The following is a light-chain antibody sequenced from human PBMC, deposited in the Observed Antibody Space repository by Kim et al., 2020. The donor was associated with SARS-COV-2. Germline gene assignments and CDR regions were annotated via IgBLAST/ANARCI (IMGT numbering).Light chain of an antibody. V-gene: IGLV6-57*04. CDR2: EDN. Sequence: NFMLTQPHSVSESPGKTVTISCTRSSGSIASNYVQWYQQRPGSAPTTVIYEDNQRPSGVPERFSGSIDSSSNSASLTISGLKTEDEADYYCQSYDSSNPWVFGGGTQLTVL. J-gene: IGLJ3*02. CDR1: SGSIASNY. CDR3: QSYDSSNPWV.